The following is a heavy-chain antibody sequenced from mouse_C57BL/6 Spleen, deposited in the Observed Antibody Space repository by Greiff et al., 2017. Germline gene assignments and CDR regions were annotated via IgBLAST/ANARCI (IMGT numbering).Heavy chain of an antibody. V-gene: IGHV1-7*01. CDR2: INPSSGYT. CDR3: ARSTTTVVSYFDY. J-gene: IGHJ2*01. D-gene: IGHD1-1*01. CDR1: GYTFTSYW. Sequence: VQLVESGAELAKPGASVKLSCKASGYTFTSYWMHWVKQRPGQGLEWIGYINPSSGYTKYNQKFKDKATLTADKSSSTAYMQLSSLTYEDSAVYYCARSTTTVVSYFDYWGQGTTLTVSS.